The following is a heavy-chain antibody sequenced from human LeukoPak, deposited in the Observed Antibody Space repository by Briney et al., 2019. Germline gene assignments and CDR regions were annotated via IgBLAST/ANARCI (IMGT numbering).Heavy chain of an antibody. CDR3: AKESRGYNYGALDY. Sequence: QPGGSLRLSCAASGFTFSSYWMNWVRQAPGKGLEWVSGISGSGGSTYYADSVKGRFTISRDNSKNTLYLQMNSLRDEDTAVYYCAKESRGYNYGALDYWGQGTLVAVSS. CDR1: GFTFSSYW. CDR2: ISGSGGST. D-gene: IGHD5-18*01. V-gene: IGHV3-23*01. J-gene: IGHJ4*02.